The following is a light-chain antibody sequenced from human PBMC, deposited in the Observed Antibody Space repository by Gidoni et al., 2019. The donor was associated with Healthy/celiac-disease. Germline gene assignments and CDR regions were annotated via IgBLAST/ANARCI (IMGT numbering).Light chain of an antibody. V-gene: IGLV2-14*01. Sequence: QSALTQPASVSGSPGQSITISCTGTSSAVGGYNYVSWYQQPPGKAPKLMIYEVSNRPSGVSNRFSGSKSGNTASLTISGLQAEDEADYYCSSYTSSSLYVFGTGTKVTVL. CDR1: SSAVGGYNY. CDR2: EVS. J-gene: IGLJ1*01. CDR3: SSYTSSSLYV.